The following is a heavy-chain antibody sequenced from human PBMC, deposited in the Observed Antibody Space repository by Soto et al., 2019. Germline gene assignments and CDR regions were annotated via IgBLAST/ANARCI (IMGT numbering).Heavy chain of an antibody. CDR2: ITSGGST. CDR1: GFTFTNYA. V-gene: IGHV3-23*01. Sequence: LRLSCAASGFTFTNYAMSWVRQAPGKGLEWVSLITSGGSTYYADSVKGRFTISRDNSKNTLYLQVNSLRAEDAALFYCARADSSDYYYPYWGQGTRVTVSS. CDR3: ARADSSDYYYPY. D-gene: IGHD3-22*01. J-gene: IGHJ1*01.